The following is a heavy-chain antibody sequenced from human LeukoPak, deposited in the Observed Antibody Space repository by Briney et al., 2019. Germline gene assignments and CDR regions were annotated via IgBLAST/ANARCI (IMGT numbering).Heavy chain of an antibody. J-gene: IGHJ4*02. CDR2: IYYSGST. CDR1: GGSISSYY. V-gene: IGHV4-59*01. CDR3: ARDFDY. Sequence: PSETLSFTCTVSGGSISSYYWSWIRQPPGKGLEWIGYIYYSGSTNYNPSLKSRVTISVDTSKNQFSLKLSSVTAADTAVYYCARDFDYWGQGTLVTVSS.